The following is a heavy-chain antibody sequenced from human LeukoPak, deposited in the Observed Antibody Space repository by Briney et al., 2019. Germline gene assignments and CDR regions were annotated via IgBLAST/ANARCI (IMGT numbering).Heavy chain of an antibody. D-gene: IGHD2-2*01. CDR2: ISGSGGGT. CDR1: GFTFSRYT. J-gene: IGHJ1*01. CDR3: AKDLKYCTRTRCYVGEVDGD. Sequence: HAGGSLRLSCSASGFTFSRYTMNWVRQAPGKGLEWVSAISGSGGGTYYADSVKGRFTISRDNSKNTVFLQMNSLRAEDTAVYYCAKDLKYCTRTRCYVGEVDGDWGQGTLVTVSS. V-gene: IGHV3-23*01.